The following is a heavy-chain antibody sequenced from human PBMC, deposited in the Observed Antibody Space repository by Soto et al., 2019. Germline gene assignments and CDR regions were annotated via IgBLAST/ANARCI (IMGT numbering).Heavy chain of an antibody. Sequence: GGSLRLSCAASGFTFSSYGMHWVRQAPGKGLEWVAVIWYDGSNKYYADSVKGRFTISRDNSKNTLYLQMNGLRAEDTAVYYCAREGRRETLYYYYYCGMDVWGQGTTVTVSS. V-gene: IGHV3-33*01. CDR3: AREGRRETLYYYYYCGMDV. CDR2: IWYDGSNK. CDR1: GFTFSSYG. J-gene: IGHJ6*02.